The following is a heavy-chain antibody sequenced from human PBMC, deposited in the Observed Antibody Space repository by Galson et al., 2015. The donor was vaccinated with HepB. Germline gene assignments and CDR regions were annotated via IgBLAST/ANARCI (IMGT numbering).Heavy chain of an antibody. CDR2: INPNSGGT. CDR1: GYTFTGYY. D-gene: IGHD1-14*01. V-gene: IGHV1-2*06. CDR3: ARVEATVHAFDI. Sequence: SVKVSCKASGYTFTGYYMHWVRQAPGQGLEWMGRINPNSGGTNYARKFQGRVTMTRDTSISTAYMELGRLRSDDTAVYYCARVEATVHAFDIWGQGTVVTVSS. J-gene: IGHJ3*02.